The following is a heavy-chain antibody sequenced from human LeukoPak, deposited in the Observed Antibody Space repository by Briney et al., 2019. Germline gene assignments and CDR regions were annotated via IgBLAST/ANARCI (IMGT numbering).Heavy chain of an antibody. CDR3: AKDRRAGSYDY. D-gene: IGHD3-10*01. V-gene: IGHV3-11*01. CDR2: ISSSGSTI. CDR1: GFTFSDYY. Sequence: GGSLRLSCAASGFTFSDYYMNWIRQAPGKGLEWVSYISSSGSTIYYADSVKGRFTISRDNSKNTLYLQMNSLRAEDTAVYYCAKDRRAGSYDYWGQGTLVTVSS. J-gene: IGHJ4*02.